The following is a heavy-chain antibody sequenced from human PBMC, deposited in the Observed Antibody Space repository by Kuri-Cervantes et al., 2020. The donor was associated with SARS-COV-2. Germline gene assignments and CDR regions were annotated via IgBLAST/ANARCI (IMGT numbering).Heavy chain of an antibody. CDR2: ISYDGSNK. J-gene: IGHJ4*02. CDR1: GFSFSSYG. CDR3: AKEYSYGLLTLDY. Sequence: GGSLRLSCAASGFSFSSYGMSWVRQAPGKGLEWVVVISYDGSNKYYADSVKGRFTISRDNSKNTLYLQMNSLRAEDTAVYYCAKEYSYGLLTLDYWGQGTLVTVSS. D-gene: IGHD5-18*01. V-gene: IGHV3-30*18.